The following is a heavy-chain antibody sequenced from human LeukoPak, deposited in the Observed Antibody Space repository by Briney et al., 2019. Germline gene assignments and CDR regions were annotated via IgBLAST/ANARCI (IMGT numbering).Heavy chain of an antibody. CDR3: ARAGVAVPEYYFDY. Sequence: PSETLSLTCAVYGGSFSGYYWSWIRQPPGKGLEWIGEINHSGSTNYNPSLKSRVTISVDTSKNQFSLKLSSVTAADTAVYYCARAGVAVPEYYFDYWGQGTLVTVSS. CDR1: GGSFSGYY. J-gene: IGHJ4*02. D-gene: IGHD6-19*01. V-gene: IGHV4-34*01. CDR2: INHSGST.